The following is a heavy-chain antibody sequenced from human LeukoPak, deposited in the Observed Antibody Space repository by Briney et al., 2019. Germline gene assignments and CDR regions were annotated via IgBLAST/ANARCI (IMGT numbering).Heavy chain of an antibody. J-gene: IGHJ4*02. Sequence: SETLSLTCTVSGGSISSGDYYWSWNRQPPGKGLEWIGYIYYSGSTYYNPSLKSRVTISVDTYKNLFSMKLSSVAAGDTAVYYCAKIGIAGAGSGYYWGQGNPVTVSS. CDR1: GGSISSGDYY. CDR3: AKIGIAGAGSGYY. V-gene: IGHV4-30-4*08. D-gene: IGHD2-21*01. CDR2: IYYSGST.